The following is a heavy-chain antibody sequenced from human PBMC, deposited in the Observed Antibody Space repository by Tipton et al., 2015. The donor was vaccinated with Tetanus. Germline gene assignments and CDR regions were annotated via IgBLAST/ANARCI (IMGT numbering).Heavy chain of an antibody. D-gene: IGHD5-18*01. Sequence: TLSLTCAVYGASFSDYYWSWIRQAPGKGPEWIGEINHSGSTTYSPSFKSRVTISVDTPKNQFSLKLTSLTAADTAVYYCARGGSYSYGPRGFDLWGRGTLVTVSS. CDR2: INHSGST. J-gene: IGHJ2*01. V-gene: IGHV4-34*01. CDR3: ARGGSYSYGPRGFDL. CDR1: GASFSDYY.